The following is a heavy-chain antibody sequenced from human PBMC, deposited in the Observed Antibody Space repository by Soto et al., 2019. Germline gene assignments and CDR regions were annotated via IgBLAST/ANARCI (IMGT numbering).Heavy chain of an antibody. CDR3: AKDKLYDFWSGYYGAFDI. V-gene: IGHV3-30*18. D-gene: IGHD3-3*01. CDR1: GSTFSSYG. Sequence: GGSLRLSCAASGSTFSSYGTHWVRQAPGKGLEWEAVISYDGSNKYYADSVKGRFTISRDNSKNTLYLQMNSLRAEDTAVYYCAKDKLYDFWSGYYGAFDIWGQGTMVTV. CDR2: ISYDGSNK. J-gene: IGHJ3*02.